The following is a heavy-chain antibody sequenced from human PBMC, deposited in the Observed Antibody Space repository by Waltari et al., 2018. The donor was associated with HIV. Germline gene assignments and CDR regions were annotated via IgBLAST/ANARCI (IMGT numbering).Heavy chain of an antibody. CDR1: GVLFTAFA. CDR2: IRGGGET. J-gene: IGHJ3*01. Sequence: QLLESGGGLVEPGGSLRLPCAASGVLFTAFAMDWVRQAPGKGLEWVSAIRGGGETFYADSVKGRFTISRDNSKNTLYLQMNSLRADDAAVYYCVKDSGRAADVFDLWGQGTMVTVSS. D-gene: IGHD3-10*01. CDR3: VKDSGRAADVFDL. V-gene: IGHV3-23*01.